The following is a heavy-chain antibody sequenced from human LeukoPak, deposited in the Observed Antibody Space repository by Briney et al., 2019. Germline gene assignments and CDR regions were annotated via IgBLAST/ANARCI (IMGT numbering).Heavy chain of an antibody. V-gene: IGHV1-69*04. CDR3: ARDIRVDYGHYCYGMDV. CDR1: GGTFSSYT. D-gene: IGHD4-17*01. J-gene: IGHJ6*02. CDR2: TIPMVGVA. Sequence: SVKVSCKASGGTFSSYTISWVRQAPGQGLEWMGRTIPMVGVANYAQKFQGRVTIIADKSTSTAYMELSSLRSEDTAVYYCARDIRVDYGHYCYGMDVWGQGTTVTVSS.